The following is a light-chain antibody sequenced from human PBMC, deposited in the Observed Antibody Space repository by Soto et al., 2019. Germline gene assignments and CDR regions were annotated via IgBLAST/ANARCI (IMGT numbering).Light chain of an antibody. CDR3: QKYNSAPPVPYT. J-gene: IGKJ2*01. CDR1: QGIGNY. V-gene: IGKV1-27*01. CDR2: AAS. Sequence: DIQMTQSPSFLSASVGDRVTVTCRASQGIGNYLAWYQQKPGKVPKLLIYAASTLQSGVPSRFSGSGFGTDFTLTISSLQPEDVATYYCQKYNSAPPVPYTFGQGTKLEIK.